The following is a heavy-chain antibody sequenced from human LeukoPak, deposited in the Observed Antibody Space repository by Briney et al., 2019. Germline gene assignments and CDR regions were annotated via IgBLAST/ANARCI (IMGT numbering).Heavy chain of an antibody. CDR3: ARCRGSYFSDAFDI. CDR2: ISYDGSNK. D-gene: IGHD1-26*01. Sequence: GGSLRLSCPASGFTFSSYAMHGVRQAPGKGLEGVAVISYDGSNKYYADSVKGGFTISRDNSNNTLYLQMNSLRAEDRAVYYCARCRGSYFSDAFDIWGQGTMVTVSS. J-gene: IGHJ3*02. V-gene: IGHV3-30*04. CDR1: GFTFSSYA.